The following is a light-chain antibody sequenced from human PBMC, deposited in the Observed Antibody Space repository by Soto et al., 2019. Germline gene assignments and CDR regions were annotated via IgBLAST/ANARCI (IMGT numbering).Light chain of an antibody. Sequence: SVLTQPASVSGSPGQSITLLCTGTSSDFAIYNSVSWYQQHPGKAPKLMIHDVTNRPSGVSGRFSGSRSGNTASLTISGLQAEDEADYFCSSFTSSSSYVFGPGTKVTVL. CDR1: SSDFAIYNS. CDR3: SSFTSSSSYV. J-gene: IGLJ1*01. V-gene: IGLV2-14*01. CDR2: DVT.